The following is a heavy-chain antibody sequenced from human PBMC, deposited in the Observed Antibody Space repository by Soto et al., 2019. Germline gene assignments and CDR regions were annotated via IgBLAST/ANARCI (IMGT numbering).Heavy chain of an antibody. D-gene: IGHD6-13*01. CDR3: APAYSSSWVPRGGFDP. V-gene: IGHV3-23*01. J-gene: IGHJ5*02. CDR2: ISGSGGST. CDR1: GFTFSSYA. Sequence: GGSLRLSCAASGFTFSSYAMSWVRQAPGKGLEWVSAISGSGGSTYYADSVKGRFTISRDNSKNTLYLQMNSLRAEDTAVYYCAPAYSSSWVPRGGFDPWGQGTLVTVSS.